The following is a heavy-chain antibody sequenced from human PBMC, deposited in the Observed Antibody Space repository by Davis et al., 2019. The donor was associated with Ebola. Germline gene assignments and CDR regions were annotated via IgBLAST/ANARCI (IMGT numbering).Heavy chain of an antibody. Sequence: AASVKVSCKASGFTFTSSAMQWVRQARGQRLEWIGSIVVGSVNTNYAQKFQGRATITADKFASTVFMELSSLRSEDTAVYYCARDFGEGSGSYFVYWGQGSLVTVSS. D-gene: IGHD1-26*01. CDR1: GFTFTSSA. CDR3: ARDFGEGSGSYFVY. CDR2: IVVGSVNT. V-gene: IGHV1-58*02. J-gene: IGHJ4*02.